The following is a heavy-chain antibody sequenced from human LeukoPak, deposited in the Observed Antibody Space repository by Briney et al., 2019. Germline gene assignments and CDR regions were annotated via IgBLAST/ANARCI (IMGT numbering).Heavy chain of an antibody. Sequence: QAGGSLRLSCAASGFTFSSYWMSWVRQAPGKGLEWVANIKQDGSEKYYVDSVKGRFTVSRDNAKNSLYLQMNSLRAEDTAVYYCARDRHNWNYFAFDIRGQGTMVTVSS. CDR1: GFTFSSYW. CDR2: IKQDGSEK. J-gene: IGHJ3*02. CDR3: ARDRHNWNYFAFDI. V-gene: IGHV3-7*01. D-gene: IGHD1-7*01.